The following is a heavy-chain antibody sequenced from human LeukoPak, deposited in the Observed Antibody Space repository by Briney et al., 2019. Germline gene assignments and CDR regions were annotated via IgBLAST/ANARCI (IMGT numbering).Heavy chain of an antibody. V-gene: IGHV3-20*04. CDR1: GFTFDDYG. CDR3: ARDRGYSTFDY. D-gene: IGHD3-22*01. Sequence: GGSLRLSCAASGFTFDDYGMSWVRQAPGKGLEWVSGINWNGGSTGYADSVKGRFTISRDNAKNSLYLQMNSLRVEDTAVYYCARDRGYSTFDYWGQGTLVTVSS. J-gene: IGHJ4*02. CDR2: INWNGGST.